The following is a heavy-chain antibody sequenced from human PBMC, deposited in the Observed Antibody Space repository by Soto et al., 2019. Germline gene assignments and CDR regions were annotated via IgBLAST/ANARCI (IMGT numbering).Heavy chain of an antibody. CDR1: GGTFSSYA. D-gene: IGHD5-18*01. V-gene: IGHV1-69*01. CDR2: IIPIFGTA. J-gene: IGHJ4*02. Sequence: SVKVSCKASGGTFSSYAISWGRQAPGQGLEWMGGIIPIFGTANYAQKFQGRVTITADESTSTAYMELSSLRSEDTAVYYCASGPASYGTLFDYWGQGTLVTVSS. CDR3: ASGPASYGTLFDY.